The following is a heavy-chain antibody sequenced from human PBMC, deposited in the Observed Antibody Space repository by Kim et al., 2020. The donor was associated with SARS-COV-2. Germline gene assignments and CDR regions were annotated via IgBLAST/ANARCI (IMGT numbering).Heavy chain of an antibody. CDR3: AREEGDYDFWSGQDGMDV. V-gene: IGHV3-11*06. D-gene: IGHD3-3*01. Sequence: KGRSTISRDNAKNSLYLQMNGLRAEDTAVYYCAREEGDYDFWSGQDGMDVWGKGTTVTVSS. J-gene: IGHJ6*04.